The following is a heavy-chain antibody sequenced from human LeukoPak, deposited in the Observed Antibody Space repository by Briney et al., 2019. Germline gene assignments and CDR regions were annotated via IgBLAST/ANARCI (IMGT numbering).Heavy chain of an antibody. J-gene: IGHJ4*02. CDR1: GVSISSSY. CDR3: ARDVDGLGIDY. Sequence: SETLSLTCTVSGVSISSSYWTWIRQPPGKGLEWIGYIFYSGSTNYNPSLKSRGTISVDTSRNQFSLKLTSVTAADTAIYYCARDVDGLGIDYWGQGALVTVSS. V-gene: IGHV4-59*01. CDR2: IFYSGST. D-gene: IGHD3/OR15-3a*01.